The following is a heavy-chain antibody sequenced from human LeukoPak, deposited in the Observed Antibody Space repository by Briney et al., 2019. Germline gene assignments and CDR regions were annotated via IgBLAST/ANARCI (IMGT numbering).Heavy chain of an antibody. Sequence: SETLSLTCAVWGGSFSDYEGTWIRQPRGKGLEGIGEINHSGNNKYNPSLKSRVTISLDTSKNQFSLNLNSVTAADTAVYYCARGKGGISMILMIVTAVEFYFDSWGQGTLVTVSS. CDR2: INHSGNN. D-gene: IGHD3-22*01. CDR1: GGSFSDYE. V-gene: IGHV4-34*01. CDR3: ARGKGGISMILMIVTAVEFYFDS. J-gene: IGHJ4*02.